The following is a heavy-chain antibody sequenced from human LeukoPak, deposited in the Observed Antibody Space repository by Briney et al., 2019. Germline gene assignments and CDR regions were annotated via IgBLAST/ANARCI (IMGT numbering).Heavy chain of an antibody. CDR1: GFTFDDYA. V-gene: IGHV3-9*01. CDR3: AKDGKNYFDY. J-gene: IGHJ4*02. CDR2: ISWNRGTI. Sequence: PGRSLRLSCATSGFTFDDYAMHWVRQAPGKGLEWVSGISWNRGTIAYADSVKGRFTISRDNAKNSLYLQMNSLRPEDTALYYCAKDGKNYFDYWGQGTLVTVSS.